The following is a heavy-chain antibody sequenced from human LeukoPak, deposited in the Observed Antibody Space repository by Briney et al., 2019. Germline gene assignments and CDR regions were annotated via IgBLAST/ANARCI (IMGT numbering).Heavy chain of an antibody. V-gene: IGHV3-48*04. CDR1: GFTFSSYS. J-gene: IGHJ4*02. CDR3: AGDYPYCSGGSCYSGPFDY. D-gene: IGHD2-15*01. Sequence: GGSLRLSCAASGFTFSSYSMNWVRQAPGKGLEWVSYISSSSSTIYYADSVKGRFTISRDNAKNSLYLQMNSLRAEDTAVYYCAGDYPYCSGGSCYSGPFDYWGQGTLVTVSS. CDR2: ISSSSSTI.